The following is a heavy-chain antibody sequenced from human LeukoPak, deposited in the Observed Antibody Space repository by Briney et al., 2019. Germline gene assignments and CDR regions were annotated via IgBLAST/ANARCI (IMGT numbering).Heavy chain of an antibody. CDR2: INYSGST. J-gene: IGHJ4*02. CDR3: ARYVVYGSGKYYFDY. CDR1: GGSVSSTTYF. V-gene: IGHV4-39*01. Sequence: SETLSLTCTVSGGSVSSTTYFWSWIRQPPGKGLEWIASINYSGSTYYNPSLKSRVTISVDTSENQFSLKLSSVTAADTAVYYCARYVVYGSGKYYFDYWGQGTLVTVSP. D-gene: IGHD3-10*01.